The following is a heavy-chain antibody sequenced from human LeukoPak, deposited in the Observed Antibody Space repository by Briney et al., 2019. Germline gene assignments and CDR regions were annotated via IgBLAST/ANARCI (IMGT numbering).Heavy chain of an antibody. Sequence: SVKVSCKASGGTLSSYAINWVRQAPGQGLEWMGGIIPIFGTANYAQKFQGRVTIIADESPTTACMELSSLRSEDTAVYYCARREGTFGTYFDYWGQGTLVTVSP. D-gene: IGHD3-10*01. J-gene: IGHJ4*02. CDR2: IIPIFGTA. CDR3: ARREGTFGTYFDY. CDR1: GGTLSSYA. V-gene: IGHV1-69*01.